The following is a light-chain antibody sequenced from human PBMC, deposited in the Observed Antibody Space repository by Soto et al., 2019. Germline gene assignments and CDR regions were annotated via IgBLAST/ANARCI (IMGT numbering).Light chain of an antibody. V-gene: IGKV3-20*01. CDR1: QSVTINY. J-gene: IGKJ3*01. CDR3: QQYGSSPFT. Sequence: EIVLTQSPATLSLSPGERATLSCRASQSVTINYLAWYQQKPGQAPRLLIYGASTRATGIPDRFTGSGSGTDFTLTISRLEPEDFAVYFCQQYGSSPFTFGPGTKVDIK. CDR2: GAS.